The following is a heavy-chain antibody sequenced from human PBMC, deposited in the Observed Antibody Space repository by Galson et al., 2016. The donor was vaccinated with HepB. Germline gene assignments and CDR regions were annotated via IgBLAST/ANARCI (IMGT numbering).Heavy chain of an antibody. CDR2: VYYTVST. Sequence: SETLSLTCTVSGGSISTYYWTWIRQPPGKVLEWIGYVYYTVSTNYNPSLKSRVTMSIDASKNQFSLKLTSVTAADTAVYYCARGNSDAFDIWGQGTMVTVSS. D-gene: IGHD2/OR15-2a*01. CDR1: GGSISTYY. V-gene: IGHV4-59*01. J-gene: IGHJ3*02. CDR3: ARGNSDAFDI.